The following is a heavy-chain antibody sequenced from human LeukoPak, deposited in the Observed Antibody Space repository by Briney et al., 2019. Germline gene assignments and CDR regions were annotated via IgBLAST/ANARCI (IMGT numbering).Heavy chain of an antibody. Sequence: GRSLRLSCAASGFTPDVYAMHWVRQAPGKGLGWVSGISWNSGSIGYADSVKGRFTISRDNAKNSLYLQMNSLRPEDMALYYCAKSGCSSTSCYLNYWGQGILVTVSS. CDR2: ISWNSGSI. D-gene: IGHD2-2*01. CDR3: AKSGCSSTSCYLNY. J-gene: IGHJ4*02. CDR1: GFTPDVYA. V-gene: IGHV3-9*02.